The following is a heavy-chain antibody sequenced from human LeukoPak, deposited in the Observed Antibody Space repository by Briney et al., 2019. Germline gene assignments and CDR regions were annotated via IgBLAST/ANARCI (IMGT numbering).Heavy chain of an antibody. V-gene: IGHV3-23*01. CDR3: VKGSSTSRPYFLDY. CDR2: ISNNGGYT. CDR1: GFTFSSSA. J-gene: IGHJ4*02. Sequence: GGSLRLSCAASGFTFSSSAMSWVRQAPGKGLEWVSAISNNGGYTYYADSVQGRFTISRDNSKSTLCLQMNSLRAEDTAVYYCVKGSSTSRPYFLDYWGQGTLVTVSS. D-gene: IGHD6-6*01.